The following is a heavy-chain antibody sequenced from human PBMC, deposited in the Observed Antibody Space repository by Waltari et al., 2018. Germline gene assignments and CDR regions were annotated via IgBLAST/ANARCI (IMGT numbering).Heavy chain of an antibody. D-gene: IGHD3-16*01. V-gene: IGHV3-30*01. Sequence: QVQLVESGGGVVQPGRSLRLSCAASGFTFSSYAMHWVRQAPGKGLEWVAVISDDGSNKYYADSVKGRFTISRDNSKNTLYLQMNSLRAEDTAEYYCARGGGDGYNLDYWGQGTLVTVSS. J-gene: IGHJ4*02. CDR2: ISDDGSNK. CDR1: GFTFSSYA. CDR3: ARGGGDGYNLDY.